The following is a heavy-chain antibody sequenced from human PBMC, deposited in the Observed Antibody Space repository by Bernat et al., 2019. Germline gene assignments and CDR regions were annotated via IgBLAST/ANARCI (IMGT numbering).Heavy chain of an antibody. CDR1: GYTFTSYY. CDR3: AREWHDSSGYYYPEDYFDY. Sequence: QVQLVQSGAEVKKPGASVKVSCKASGYTFTSYYMHWVRQAPGQGLEWMGIIIPSGGSTSYAQKFQGRVTMTRDTSTSTVYMELSSLRSEDTAVYYCAREWHDSSGYYYPEDYFDYWGQGTLVTVSS. D-gene: IGHD3-22*01. V-gene: IGHV1-46*03. CDR2: IIPSGGST. J-gene: IGHJ4*02.